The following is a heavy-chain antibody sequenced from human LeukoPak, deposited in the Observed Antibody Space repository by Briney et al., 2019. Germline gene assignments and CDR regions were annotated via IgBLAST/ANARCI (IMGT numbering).Heavy chain of an antibody. D-gene: IGHD4-17*01. Sequence: PGGSLRLSCAASGFTFSSYAMSWVRQAPGKGLEWISTISGGGGSTYYADSVKGRFTISRDNSKNTLYLQMNSLRAEDTAVYYCAKRVYGDSFDYWGQGILVTVSS. J-gene: IGHJ4*02. CDR3: AKRVYGDSFDY. CDR1: GFTFSSYA. V-gene: IGHV3-23*01. CDR2: ISGGGGST.